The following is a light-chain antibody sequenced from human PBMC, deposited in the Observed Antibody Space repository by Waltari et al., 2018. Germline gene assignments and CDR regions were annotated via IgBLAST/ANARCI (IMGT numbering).Light chain of an antibody. V-gene: IGLV2-23*02. CDR1: GSDVGRYNL. J-gene: IGLJ3*02. CDR2: EVN. Sequence: QSALTQPASVSGSPGQWTTTSCTGTGSDVGRYNLVSWYQQHPGKAPKLIIYEVNKRPSGVSNRFSASKSGNTASLTISGLQAEDESDFYCSSYAGSGTSVFGGGTKLTVL. CDR3: SSYAGSGTSV.